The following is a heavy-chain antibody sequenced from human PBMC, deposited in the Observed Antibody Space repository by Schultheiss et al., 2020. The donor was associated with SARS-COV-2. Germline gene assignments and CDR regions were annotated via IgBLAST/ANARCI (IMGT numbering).Heavy chain of an antibody. D-gene: IGHD3-22*01. V-gene: IGHV4-4*07. Sequence: SETLSLTCTVSGGSISSYYWSWIRQPAGKGLEWIGRIYTSGSTNYNPSLKSRVTISVDTSKNQFSLKLSSVTAADTAVYYCANILHYDSSGYYYALDYFDYWGQGTLVTVSS. J-gene: IGHJ4*02. CDR3: ANILHYDSSGYYYALDYFDY. CDR2: IYTSGST. CDR1: GGSISSYY.